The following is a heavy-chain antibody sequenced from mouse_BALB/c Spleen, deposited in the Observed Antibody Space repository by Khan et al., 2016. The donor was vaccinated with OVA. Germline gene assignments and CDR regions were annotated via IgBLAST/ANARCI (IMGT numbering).Heavy chain of an antibody. J-gene: IGHJ3*01. CDR2: INPNNGYT. Sequence: QVQLKQSGAELARPGASVKMSCKTSGYTFSSYTIHWIKLRPGQGLEWIGYINPNNGYTNYNQKFKDKATLTAEKSSTTVYMQLSSLTSDESAMYNCGRDGAYYRNDGCFAYWGQGTLVTVSA. V-gene: IGHV1-4*01. D-gene: IGHD2-14*01. CDR3: GRDGAYYRNDGCFAY. CDR1: GYTFSSYT.